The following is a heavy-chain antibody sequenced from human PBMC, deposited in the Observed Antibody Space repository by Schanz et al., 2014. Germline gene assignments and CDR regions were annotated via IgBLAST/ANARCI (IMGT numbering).Heavy chain of an antibody. D-gene: IGHD3-3*01. CDR1: GYSFTGYY. Sequence: QVQLVQSGVEVKKPGASVKVSCKASGYSFTGYYMNWVRQAPGQGLEWMGWINPTTGNPGYAQGFTGRFVFSFDTSVSTAYLQISGLKAEDTAVYYCPLFPSFLCFWGQGTTVTVSS. CDR3: PLFPSFLCF. J-gene: IGHJ6*02. V-gene: IGHV7-4-1*02. CDR2: INPTTGNP.